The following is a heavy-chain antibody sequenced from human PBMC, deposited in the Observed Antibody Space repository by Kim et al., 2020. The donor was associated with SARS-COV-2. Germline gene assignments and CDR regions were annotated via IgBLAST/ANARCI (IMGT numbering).Heavy chain of an antibody. D-gene: IGHD1-26*01. V-gene: IGHV4-61*02. CDR2: IYTSGST. CDR1: GGSISSGSYY. CDR3: ARERERGATRDWDYFDY. J-gene: IGHJ4*02. Sequence: SETLSLTCTVSGGSISSGSYYWSWIRQPAGKGLEWIGRIYTSGSTNYNPSLKSRVTISVDTSKNQFSLKLSSVTAAATAVYYCARERERGATRDWDYFDYWGQGTLVTVSS.